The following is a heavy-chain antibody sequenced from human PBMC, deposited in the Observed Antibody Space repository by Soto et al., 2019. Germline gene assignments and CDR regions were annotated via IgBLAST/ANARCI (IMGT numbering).Heavy chain of an antibody. CDR3: ARYKTGREMATFYYFDY. CDR1: GGSISSSSYY. CDR2: IYYSGST. D-gene: IGHD5-12*01. V-gene: IGHV4-39*01. J-gene: IGHJ4*02. Sequence: PSETLSLTCTVSGGSISSSSYYWGWIRQPPGKGLEWIGSIYYSGSTYYNLSLKSRVTISVDTSKNQFSLKLSSVTAADTAVYYCARYKTGREMATFYYFDYWGQGTLVTVSS.